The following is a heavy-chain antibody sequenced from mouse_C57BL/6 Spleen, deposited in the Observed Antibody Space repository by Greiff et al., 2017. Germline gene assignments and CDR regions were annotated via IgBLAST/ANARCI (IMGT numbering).Heavy chain of an antibody. V-gene: IGHV8-12*01. J-gene: IGHJ2*01. CDR3: AQRDYYGNSIDY. Sequence: QVNLKESGPGLLQSSQPLSLTCSFSGFSLSTSGMGVSWLRQPSGKGLVWLAHIYWDDDKRYNPFLKSRLTISKDTSRSQVFLKMTSVDTADTATYYCAQRDYYGNSIDYWGQGTTLTVSS. CDR2: IYWDDDK. CDR1: GFSLSTSGMG. D-gene: IGHD1-1*01.